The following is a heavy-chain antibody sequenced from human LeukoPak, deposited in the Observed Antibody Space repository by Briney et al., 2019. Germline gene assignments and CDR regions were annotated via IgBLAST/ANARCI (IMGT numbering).Heavy chain of an antibody. D-gene: IGHD2-21*02. CDR3: ARVVVVTGSRYFDL. Sequence: ASVKVSCKASGYTFTSNYIHWVRQAPGQGLEWMGMIYPRDGSTSYAQKFQGRVTVTRDTSTSTVHMELSGLRSEDTAVYYCARVVVVTGSRYFDLWGRGTLVTVSS. V-gene: IGHV1-46*01. CDR1: GYTFTSNY. J-gene: IGHJ2*01. CDR2: IYPRDGST.